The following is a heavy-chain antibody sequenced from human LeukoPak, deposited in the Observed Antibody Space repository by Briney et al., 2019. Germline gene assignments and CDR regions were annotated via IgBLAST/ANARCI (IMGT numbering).Heavy chain of an antibody. CDR3: ARVGPPIVVVIAIGMESWYYFDH. J-gene: IGHJ4*02. CDR2: ISAYNGNT. Sequence: ASVKLSFNASGYTFTIYGISLVRGALGQGLEWMGWISAYNGNTNYAQKLPGSITMTTDTSTSTAYMELRSLRSDDTAVYYCARVGPPIVVVIAIGMESWYYFDHGGQGTLVTVSS. V-gene: IGHV1-18*01. D-gene: IGHD2-21*01. CDR1: GYTFTIYG.